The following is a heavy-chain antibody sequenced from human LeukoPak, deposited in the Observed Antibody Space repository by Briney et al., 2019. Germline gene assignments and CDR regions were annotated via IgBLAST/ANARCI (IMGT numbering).Heavy chain of an antibody. V-gene: IGHV1-8*01. CDR3: ARAPAGTLDF. Sequence: ASVKVSCKASGYTFTSYDINWVRQATGQGLEWMGWMNPNSGNTGYAQKFQGRVTVTCDTSTSTTYLELRSLKLEDTAVYYCARAPAGTLDFWGQGTLVTVSS. CDR2: MNPNSGNT. D-gene: IGHD6-13*01. J-gene: IGHJ4*02. CDR1: GYTFTSYD.